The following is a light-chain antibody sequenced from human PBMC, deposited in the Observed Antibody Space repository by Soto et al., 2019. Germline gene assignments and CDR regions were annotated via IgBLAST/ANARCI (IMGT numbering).Light chain of an antibody. CDR3: TSYTSSFTYV. CDR1: SSDVGGYNF. V-gene: IGLV2-14*03. J-gene: IGLJ1*01. CDR2: DVS. Sequence: QSVLTQPASVSGSPGQSITISCTGTSSDVGGYNFVSWYQHHPGKAPKLIIYDVSYRPSGVSNRFSVSKSGNTASLTISGLQAEDEADYYCTSYTSSFTYVFGTGTKVTLL.